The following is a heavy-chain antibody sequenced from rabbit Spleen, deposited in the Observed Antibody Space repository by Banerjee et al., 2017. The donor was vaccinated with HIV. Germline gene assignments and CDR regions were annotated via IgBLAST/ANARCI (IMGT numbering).Heavy chain of an antibody. CDR3: ARFYAGYGDFGYAAM. CDR2: IGTISGST. D-gene: IGHD7-1*01. V-gene: IGHV1S40*01. Sequence: QSLEESGGGLVKPGASLTLTCKASGFSFSSDYDMCWVRQAPGKGLEWIACIGTISGSTYYASWARGRFTISRTWSTTVTLQMTSLTAADTATYFCARFYAGYGDFGYAAMWGQGTLVTVS. CDR1: GFSFSSDYD. J-gene: IGHJ3*01.